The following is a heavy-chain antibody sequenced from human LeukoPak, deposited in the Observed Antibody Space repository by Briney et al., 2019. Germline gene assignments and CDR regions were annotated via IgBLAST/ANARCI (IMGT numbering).Heavy chain of an antibody. CDR2: INHSGST. Sequence: SETLSLTCAVYGGSFSGYYWSWIRQPPGKGLEWIGEINHSGSTNYNPSLKSRVTISVDTSKNQFSLKLSSVTAADTAVYYCARHEIAAAGTALRNWFDPWGQGTLVTVSS. CDR1: GGSFSGYY. D-gene: IGHD6-13*01. CDR3: ARHEIAAAGTALRNWFDP. J-gene: IGHJ5*02. V-gene: IGHV4-34*01.